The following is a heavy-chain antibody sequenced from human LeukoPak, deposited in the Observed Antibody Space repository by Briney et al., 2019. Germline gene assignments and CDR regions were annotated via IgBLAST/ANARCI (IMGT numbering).Heavy chain of an antibody. Sequence: GGSLRLSCAASGFTFSSYAMHWVRQAPGKGLDWVAVISYDGSNKYYADSVKGRFTISRDNSKNTLYLQMNSLRAEDTAVYYCAGGDFVEMATIFLWGQGTLVTVSS. D-gene: IGHD5-24*01. CDR3: AGGDFVEMATIFL. V-gene: IGHV3-30-3*01. CDR1: GFTFSSYA. J-gene: IGHJ4*02. CDR2: ISYDGSNK.